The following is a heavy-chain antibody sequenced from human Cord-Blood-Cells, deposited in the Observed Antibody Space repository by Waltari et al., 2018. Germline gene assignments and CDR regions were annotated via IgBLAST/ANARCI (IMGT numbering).Heavy chain of an antibody. CDR2: IYYSGST. CDR3: ARDDGSRDFQH. D-gene: IGHD3-10*01. V-gene: IGHV4-59*01. J-gene: IGHJ1*01. CDR1: AASISSYF. Sequence: QVQLQESGPGLVKPSETLPLTCTGTAASISSYFWTWIRQPPGKGLEWIGYIYYSGSTNYNPSLKSRVTISVDTSKNQFSLKLSSVTAADTAVYYCARDDGSRDFQHWGQGTLVTVSS.